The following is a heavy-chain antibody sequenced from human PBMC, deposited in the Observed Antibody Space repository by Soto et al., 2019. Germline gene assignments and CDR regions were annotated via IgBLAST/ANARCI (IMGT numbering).Heavy chain of an antibody. CDR2: INAGNGNT. CDR3: ARDPYSGWYFDY. Sequence: QVQLVQSGAEVKKPGASVKVSCKASGYTFTSYAMHWVRQAPGQSLEWMGWINAGNGNTKYSQKFQGRVTITRDTSASTAYMELSSLRSEDTAVYYCARDPYSGWYFDYLGQGPLVTVSS. J-gene: IGHJ4*02. CDR1: GYTFTSYA. V-gene: IGHV1-3*01. D-gene: IGHD6-19*01.